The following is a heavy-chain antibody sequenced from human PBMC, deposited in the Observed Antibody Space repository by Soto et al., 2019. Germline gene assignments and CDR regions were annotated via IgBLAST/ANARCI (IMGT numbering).Heavy chain of an antibody. CDR3: AARRPRAGVSAFDI. J-gene: IGHJ3*02. CDR1: GGTFSSYA. V-gene: IGHV1-69*05. Sequence: QVQLVQSGAEVKKPGSSVKVSCKASGGTFSSYAISWVRQAPGQGLEWMGGIFPIFGTANYAQKFQGRVTITTDESTSTAYMELSSLRSEDTAVYYCAARRPRAGVSAFDIWGQGTMVTVSS. CDR2: IFPIFGTA.